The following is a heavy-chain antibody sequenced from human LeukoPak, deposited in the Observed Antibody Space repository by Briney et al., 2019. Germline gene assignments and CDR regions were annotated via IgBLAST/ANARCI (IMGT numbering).Heavy chain of an antibody. D-gene: IGHD3-16*01. CDR2: ISESGNSA. J-gene: IGHJ4*02. CDR1: GFTLSGYW. CDR3: ARHLHD. Sequence: PRGSPRHSCAASGFTLSGYWVHWVPQAPGERLRWVSRISESGNSANYAASVKSRFTISRDSAKNMVYLQMDSLRAEDTAIYYCARHLHDWGQGTLVSVSS. V-gene: IGHV3-74*01.